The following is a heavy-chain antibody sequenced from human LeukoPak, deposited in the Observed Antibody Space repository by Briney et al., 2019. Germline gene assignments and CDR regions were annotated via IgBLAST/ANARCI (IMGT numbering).Heavy chain of an antibody. CDR2: IIPIFGTA. V-gene: IGHV1-69*06. J-gene: IGHJ4*02. CDR3: ATFVLGDCSSTSCYVPFDY. Sequence: SVKVSCKASGGTFSSYAISWVRQAPGQGLEWMGGIIPIFGTANYAQKFQGRVTITADKSTSTAYMELSSLRSEGTAVYYCATFVLGDCSSTSCYVPFDYWGQGTLVTVSS. D-gene: IGHD2-2*01. CDR1: GGTFSSYA.